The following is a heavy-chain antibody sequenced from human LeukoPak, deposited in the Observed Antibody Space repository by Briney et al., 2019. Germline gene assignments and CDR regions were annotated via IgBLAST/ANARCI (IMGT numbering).Heavy chain of an antibody. J-gene: IGHJ4*02. CDR3: AKSGGYGLIDY. CDR1: GGSFSGYY. CDR2: IYSSGST. V-gene: IGHV4-34*01. D-gene: IGHD1-26*01. Sequence: QPSETLSLTCAVYGGSFSGYYWSWIRQPPGKGLEWIGSIYSSGSTYYNASLQSRVTISVETSKNQISLRLNSVTAADTAMYYCAKSGGYGLIDYWGQGTLVTVSS.